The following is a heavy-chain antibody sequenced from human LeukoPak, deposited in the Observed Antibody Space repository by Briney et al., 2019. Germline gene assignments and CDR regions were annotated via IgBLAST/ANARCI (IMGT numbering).Heavy chain of an antibody. CDR2: IYYSGST. D-gene: IGHD6-13*01. J-gene: IGHJ5*02. CDR1: GGSISSYY. CDR3: ARYIAAAGIGWFDP. Sequence: SETLSLTCTVSGGSISSYYWSWIRQPPGKGLEWIGYIYYSGSTNYNPSLKSRVTISVDTFKNQFSLKLSSVTAADTAVYYCARYIAAAGIGWFDPWGQGTLVTVSS. V-gene: IGHV4-59*01.